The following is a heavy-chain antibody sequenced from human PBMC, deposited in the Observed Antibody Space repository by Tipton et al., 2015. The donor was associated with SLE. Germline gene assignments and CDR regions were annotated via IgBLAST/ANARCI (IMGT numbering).Heavy chain of an antibody. CDR2: INHSGST. V-gene: IGHV4-34*01. Sequence: TLSLTCAVYGGSISSSSSYYWSWIRQSPGSGLVWIGEINHSGSTNYNPSLKSRVIISIDTSKNQFSLRLSSVAAADTAVYYCARGGGVTVARPSNWFDPWGLGTLVTVSS. J-gene: IGHJ5*02. CDR1: GGSISSSSSYY. CDR3: ARGGGVTVARPSNWFDP. D-gene: IGHD2-21*02.